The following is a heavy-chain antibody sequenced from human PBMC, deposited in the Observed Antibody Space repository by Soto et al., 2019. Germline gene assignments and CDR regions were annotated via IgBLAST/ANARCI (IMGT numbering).Heavy chain of an antibody. V-gene: IGHV1-69*13. D-gene: IGHD2-8*01. Sequence: GASVKVSFKASGGTFSSYAISWVRQAPGQGLEWMGGIIPIFGTANYAQKFQGRVTITADESTSTAYMELSSLRSEDTAVYYCARDLGLGYCTNGVCPGSFDYWGQGTLVTVSS. CDR2: IIPIFGTA. J-gene: IGHJ4*02. CDR1: GGTFSSYA. CDR3: ARDLGLGYCTNGVCPGSFDY.